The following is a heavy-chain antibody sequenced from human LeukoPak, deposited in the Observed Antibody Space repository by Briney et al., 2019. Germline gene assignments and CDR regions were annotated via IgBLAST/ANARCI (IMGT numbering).Heavy chain of an antibody. V-gene: IGHV3-11*04. Sequence: GGSLRLSCAASGFTFSSYWMSWVRQAPGKGLEWVSYISRGGTTIYYADSVKGRFTISRDNAKNLVYLQMNSLRAEDSAVYYCARRCSSTSCLQYWGQGTLVTVSS. CDR3: ARRCSSTSCLQY. D-gene: IGHD2-2*01. CDR2: ISRGGTTI. J-gene: IGHJ4*02. CDR1: GFTFSSYW.